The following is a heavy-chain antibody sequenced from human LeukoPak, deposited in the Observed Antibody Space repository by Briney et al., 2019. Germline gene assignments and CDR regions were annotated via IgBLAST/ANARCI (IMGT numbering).Heavy chain of an antibody. J-gene: IGHJ5*02. D-gene: IGHD3-10*01. V-gene: IGHV1-69*05. CDR1: GGSFSGYA. CDR3: ASSLVRGVMKGAGP. Sequence: ASVKVSCKASGGSFSGYAISWVRQAPGQGLEWMGGIIPIFGTANYAQKFQGRVTITTDESTSTAYMELSSLRSEDTAVYYCASSLVRGVMKGAGPWGQGTLVTVSS. CDR2: IIPIFGTA.